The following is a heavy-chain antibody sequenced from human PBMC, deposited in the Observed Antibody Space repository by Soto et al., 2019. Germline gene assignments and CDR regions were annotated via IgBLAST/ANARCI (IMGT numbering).Heavy chain of an antibody. V-gene: IGHV4-39*01. Sequence: SETLSLTCTVSGDSISSSTYHWAWIRQPPGKGLEWIGNIYYSGTAYYNPSLKSRVTISIDTSKNQFSLKLNSVTATDTAVYFCGRQLSGGFAPWGQGTLVTVSS. CDR2: IYYSGTA. J-gene: IGHJ5*02. CDR3: GRQLSGGFAP. D-gene: IGHD7-27*01. CDR1: GDSISSSTYH.